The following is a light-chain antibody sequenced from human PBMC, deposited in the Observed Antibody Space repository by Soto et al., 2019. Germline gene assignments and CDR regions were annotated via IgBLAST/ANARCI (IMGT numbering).Light chain of an antibody. Sequence: EIVMTQSPATLSVSPGERATLPCRASQSVGSNLAWYQQKPGQAPRLLIFSTSARATGIPARFSGRGSGTEFTLTISSLQSDDLAVYYCQQYDNWPRTFGQGTEVEIK. V-gene: IGKV3-15*01. CDR3: QQYDNWPRT. J-gene: IGKJ1*01. CDR1: QSVGSN. CDR2: STS.